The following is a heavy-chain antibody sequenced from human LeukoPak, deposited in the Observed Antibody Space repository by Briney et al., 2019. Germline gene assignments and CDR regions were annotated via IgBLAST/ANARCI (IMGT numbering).Heavy chain of an antibody. D-gene: IGHD3-3*01. Sequence: SGPTLGNPPQNRTLPCTLSGLSRSTSAVGMGWLRQDPENALEWLALIYWKDDEYYSPSLKTRLTIIKDTFKSQVVLKVTNMDAVDRGTYYCARGRGSARSSLFDYWGQGTLVTVSS. CDR2: IYWKDDE. J-gene: IGHJ4*02. CDR1: GLSRSTSAVG. V-gene: IGHV2-5*04. CDR3: ARGRGSARSSLFDY.